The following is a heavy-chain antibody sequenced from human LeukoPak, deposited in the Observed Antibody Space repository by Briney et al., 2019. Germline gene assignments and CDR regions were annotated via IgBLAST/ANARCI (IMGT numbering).Heavy chain of an antibody. CDR2: IKHSGST. CDR3: ARGPGSGSYFDY. D-gene: IGHD3-10*01. V-gene: IGHV4-34*01. J-gene: IGHJ4*02. CDR1: GGSFSGYY. Sequence: SETLSLTCAVYGGSFSGYYWSWIRQPPGKGLEWIGEIKHSGSTNYNPSLKSRVTISVDTSKNQFSLKLSSVTAADTAVYYCARGPGSGSYFDYWGQGTLVTVSS.